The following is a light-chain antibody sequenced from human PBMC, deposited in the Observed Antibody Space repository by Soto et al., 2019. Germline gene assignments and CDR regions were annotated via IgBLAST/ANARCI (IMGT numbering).Light chain of an antibody. V-gene: IGLV1-40*01. CDR1: SSNIGAGYD. J-gene: IGLJ1*01. CDR2: GNS. CDR3: QSYDSSLSGYV. Sequence: QSVLTQPPSVSGAPWQRVTISCTGSSSNIGAGYDVHWYQQLPGTAPKLLIYGNSNRPSGVPDRFSGSKSGTSASLAITGLQAEDEADYYCQSYDSSLSGYVFGTGTRSPS.